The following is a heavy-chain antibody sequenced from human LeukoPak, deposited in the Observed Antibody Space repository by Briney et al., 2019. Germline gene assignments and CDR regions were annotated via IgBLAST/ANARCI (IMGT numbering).Heavy chain of an antibody. Sequence: GGSLRLSCAASGFTVSSNYMSWVRQAPGKGLEWVSVIYSAGYTYYADSVKGRFTISRDNAKNSLYLQMNSLRAEDTAIYYCARDLEWAVAGTLIAYWGQGTLVTVSS. CDR1: GFTVSSNY. D-gene: IGHD6-19*01. CDR3: ARDLEWAVAGTLIAY. CDR2: IYSAGYT. J-gene: IGHJ4*02. V-gene: IGHV3-66*01.